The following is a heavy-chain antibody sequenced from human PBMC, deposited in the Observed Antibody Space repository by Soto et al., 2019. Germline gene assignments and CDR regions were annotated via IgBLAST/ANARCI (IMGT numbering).Heavy chain of an antibody. CDR3: ARDKRSGGSYASYYYYGMDV. D-gene: IGHD1-26*01. J-gene: IGHJ6*02. V-gene: IGHV1-69*13. CDR2: IIPIFGTA. CDR1: GGTFSSYA. Sequence: ASVKVSCKASGGTFSSYAISWVRQAPGQGLEWMGGIIPIFGTANYAQKFQGRVTITADESTSTAYMELSSLRSEDTAVYYCARDKRSGGSYASYYYYGMDVWGQGTTVTVSS.